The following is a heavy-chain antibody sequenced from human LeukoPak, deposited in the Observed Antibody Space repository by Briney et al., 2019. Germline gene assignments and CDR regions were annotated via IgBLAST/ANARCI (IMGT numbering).Heavy chain of an antibody. V-gene: IGHV1-46*01. Sequence: ASVKVSCKASGYTFSSHYIHWVRQTPGQGLEWMGIINPRGGRTNYAQNFQGRVTVTRDMSTSTVYMELSSLRSEDTDMYYCARATFHDSSGYSDYYFDFWGQGTLVTVSS. J-gene: IGHJ4*02. D-gene: IGHD3-22*01. CDR2: INPRGGRT. CDR1: GYTFSSHY. CDR3: ARATFHDSSGYSDYYFDF.